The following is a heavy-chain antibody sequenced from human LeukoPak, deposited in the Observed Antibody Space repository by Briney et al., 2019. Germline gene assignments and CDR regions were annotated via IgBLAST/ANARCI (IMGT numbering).Heavy chain of an antibody. CDR1: GYTFTCYY. CDR3: ARSAVGRYYDSSGYSPLFVY. Sequence: AAVKVSCKASGYTFTCYYMHWVRQAPAQGLEWMGWINPNSGGTNYAQKFQGRVTMTRDTSISTAYMELSRLRSDDTAVYYCARSAVGRYYDSSGYSPLFVYWGQGTLVTVSS. D-gene: IGHD3-22*01. V-gene: IGHV1-2*02. J-gene: IGHJ4*02. CDR2: INPNSGGT.